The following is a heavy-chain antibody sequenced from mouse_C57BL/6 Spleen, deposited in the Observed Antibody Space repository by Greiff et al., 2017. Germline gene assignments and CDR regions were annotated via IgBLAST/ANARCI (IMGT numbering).Heavy chain of an antibody. CDR1: GYAFSSYW. J-gene: IGHJ4*01. Sequence: LQPSGASVKISCKASGYAFSSYWMNWVKQRPGKGLERIGQIYPGDGDTNYNGKFKGKATLTADKSSSTAYMQLSSLTSEDSAVYFCARDAMDYWGQGTSVTVSS. V-gene: IGHV1-80*01. CDR2: IYPGDGDT. CDR3: ARDAMDY.